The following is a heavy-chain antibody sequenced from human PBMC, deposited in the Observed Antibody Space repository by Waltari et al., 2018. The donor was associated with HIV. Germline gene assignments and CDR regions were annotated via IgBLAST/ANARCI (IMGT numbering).Heavy chain of an antibody. J-gene: IGHJ3*02. V-gene: IGHV3-30*02. CDR2: IRYDGSNK. CDR1: GFTFSSYG. Sequence: QVQLVESGGGVVQPGGYLRLSCAASGFTFSSYGMHWVSPAPGKGLEWVAFIRYDGSNKYYADSVKGRFTISRDNSKNTLYLQMNSLRAEDTAVYYCAKVERGGPWAFDIWGQGTMVTVSS. D-gene: IGHD1-1*01. CDR3: AKVERGGPWAFDI.